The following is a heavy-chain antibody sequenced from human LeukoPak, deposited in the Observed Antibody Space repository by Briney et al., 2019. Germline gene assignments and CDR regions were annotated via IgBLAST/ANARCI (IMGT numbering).Heavy chain of an antibody. D-gene: IGHD1-26*01. CDR1: GYTLTELS. CDR3: ATGHSGSYSDWDY. Sequence: ASVKVSCTVSGYTLTELSMHWVRQAPGKGLEWMGGIDPEDGETIYAQRFQGRVTMTEDTSTDTAYMELSSLRSEDTAVYYCATGHSGSYSDWDYWGQGTLVTVSS. V-gene: IGHV1-24*01. CDR2: IDPEDGET. J-gene: IGHJ4*02.